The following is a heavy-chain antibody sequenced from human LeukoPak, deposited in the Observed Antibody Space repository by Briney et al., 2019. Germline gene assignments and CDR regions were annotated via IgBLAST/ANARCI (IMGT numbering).Heavy chain of an antibody. D-gene: IGHD4-17*01. CDR3: ARSLDYGDYGDY. CDR2: INHSGST. V-gene: IGHV4-34*01. Sequence: SETLSLTCAVYGGSFSGYYWSWIRQPPGKRLEWIGEINHSGSTNYNPSLKSRVTISVDTSKNQFSLKLSSVTAADTAVYYCARSLDYGDYGDYWGQGTLVTVSS. J-gene: IGHJ4*02. CDR1: GGSFSGYY.